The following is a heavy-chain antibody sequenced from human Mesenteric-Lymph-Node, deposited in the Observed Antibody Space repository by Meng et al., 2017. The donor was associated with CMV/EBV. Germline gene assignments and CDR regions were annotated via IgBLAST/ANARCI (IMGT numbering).Heavy chain of an antibody. CDR3: ARGRPRDRELFDC. D-gene: IGHD3-10*01. CDR2: IYSGGST. CDR1: GFTVSSNY. V-gene: IGHV3-53*01. Sequence: GESLKISCAASGFTVSSNYMSWVRQAPGKGLECVSLIYSGGSTYYADSVKGRFTISRDNSKNTLHLQLNSLRAEDTAVYYCARGRPRDRELFDCWGQGTLVTVSS. J-gene: IGHJ4*02.